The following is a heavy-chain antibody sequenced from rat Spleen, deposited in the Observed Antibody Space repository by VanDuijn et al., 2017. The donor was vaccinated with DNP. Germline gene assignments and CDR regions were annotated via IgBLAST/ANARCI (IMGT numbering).Heavy chain of an antibody. D-gene: IGHD1-7*01. J-gene: IGHJ4*01. V-gene: IGHV5-7*01. CDR3: ARLILRVWGAMDA. Sequence: EVQLVESGGGLVQPGRSLKLSCAASGFTFSDYNMAWVRQAPKKGLEWVATISYDGSTTYYRDSVKGRFTVSRDNAIRTLYLQMDSLRSEDTATYYCARLILRVWGAMDAWGQGTSVTVSS. CDR1: GFTFSDYN. CDR2: ISYDGSTT.